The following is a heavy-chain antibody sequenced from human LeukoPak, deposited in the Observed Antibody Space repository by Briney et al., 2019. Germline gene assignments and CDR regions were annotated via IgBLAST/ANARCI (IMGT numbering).Heavy chain of an antibody. CDR2: IYTSGST. Sequence: SETLSLTCTVSGGSISSYYWSWLRQPAGKGLEWIGRIYTSGSTNYNPSLKSRVTMSVDTSKNQFSLKLSSVTAADTAVYYCARGWFGEFSDWFDPWGQGTLVTVSS. CDR1: GGSISSYY. D-gene: IGHD3-10*01. V-gene: IGHV4-4*07. J-gene: IGHJ5*02. CDR3: ARGWFGEFSDWFDP.